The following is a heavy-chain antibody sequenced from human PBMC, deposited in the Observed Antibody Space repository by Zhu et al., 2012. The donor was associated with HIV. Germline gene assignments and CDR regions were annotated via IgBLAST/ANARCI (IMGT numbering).Heavy chain of an antibody. CDR3: AKELLRSGAFDI. D-gene: IGHD3-3*01. CDR1: GFTFSRFA. V-gene: IGHV3-23*01. Sequence: EVQLLESGGGLVQPGGSLRLSCAASGFTFSRFAMRWVRQAPGKGLEWVSGTSASGGSSDYAHSVKGRFTISRDNSKNTLYLQVNSLRAEDTAVYYCAKELLRSGAFDIWGQGTLVSVSS. CDR2: TSASGGSS. J-gene: IGHJ3*02.